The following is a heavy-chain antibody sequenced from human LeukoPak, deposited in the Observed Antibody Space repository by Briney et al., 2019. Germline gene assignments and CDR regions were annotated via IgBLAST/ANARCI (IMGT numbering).Heavy chain of an antibody. Sequence: SETLSLTCTVSGGSISSYYCSWIRQPPGKGLGCIGYIYNSGSTNYNPSLKSRVSISVDTSKNQFSLKLSSVTAADTAVYYCARSAIDAFDIWGQGTMVTVSS. CDR2: IYNSGST. CDR3: ARSAIDAFDI. J-gene: IGHJ3*02. D-gene: IGHD6-25*01. CDR1: GGSISSYY. V-gene: IGHV4-59*08.